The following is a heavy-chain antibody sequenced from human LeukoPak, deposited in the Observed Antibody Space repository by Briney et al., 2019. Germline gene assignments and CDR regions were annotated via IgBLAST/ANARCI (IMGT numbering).Heavy chain of an antibody. D-gene: IGHD3-22*01. V-gene: IGHV3-23*01. CDR3: ANGVPGDSSGFYYFDY. CDR2: ISGSGGST. J-gene: IGHJ4*02. CDR1: GFTFSSYA. Sequence: GGSLRLSCAASGFTFSSYAMSWVRQAPGKGLEWVSAISGSGGSTYYADSVKGRFTISRDNSKNTLYLQMNSLRAEDTAVYYCANGVPGDSSGFYYFDYWGQGALVTVSS.